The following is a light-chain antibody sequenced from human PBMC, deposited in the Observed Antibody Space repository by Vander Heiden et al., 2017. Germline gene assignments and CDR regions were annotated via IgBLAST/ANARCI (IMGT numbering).Light chain of an antibody. CDR1: QAISSW. CDR3: QQAHSTPLT. V-gene: IGKV1-12*01. CDR2: TAS. Sequence: SRRTQSPSSVSASVGDRVTITCRASQAISSWVAWYQHKPGKAPKLLIYTASTLQSGVPSRFSGSGSGTEFTLTISSLQPEDFATYFCQQAHSTPLTFGAGTKVEIK. J-gene: IGKJ4*01.